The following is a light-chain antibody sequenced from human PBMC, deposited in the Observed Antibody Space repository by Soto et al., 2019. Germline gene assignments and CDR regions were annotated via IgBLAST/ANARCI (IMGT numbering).Light chain of an antibody. J-gene: IGKJ4*01. Sequence: EIVLTLAPGTLALSPGERATLSCRARQSVSNNYLAWYQQKPGQAPRLIIYGASSRATGIPDRFSGSGSGTDFTLTISRLEHEDFAVYYCQQSSSWPPLTCGGGTKVDI. CDR1: QSVSNNY. CDR2: GAS. V-gene: IGKV3D-20*02. CDR3: QQSSSWPPLT.